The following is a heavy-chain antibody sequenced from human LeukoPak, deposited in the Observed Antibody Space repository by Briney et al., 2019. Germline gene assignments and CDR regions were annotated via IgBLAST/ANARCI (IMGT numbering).Heavy chain of an antibody. CDR1: GFTFSSYS. V-gene: IGHV3-48*01. J-gene: IGHJ4*02. D-gene: IGHD4-11*01. CDR2: ISGSSSSI. Sequence: GGSLRLSCAASGFTFSSYSMNWVRQAPGKGLEWVSYISGSSSSIYYADSVKGRFTISRDNAKKSLYLQMNSLRAEDTALYYCAGGIDYPDYWGQGTLVAVSS. CDR3: AGGIDYPDY.